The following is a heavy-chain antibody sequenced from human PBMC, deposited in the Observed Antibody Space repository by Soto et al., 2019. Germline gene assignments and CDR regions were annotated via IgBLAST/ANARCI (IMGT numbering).Heavy chain of an antibody. CDR2: INHSGST. J-gene: IGHJ6*02. V-gene: IGHV4-34*01. CDR1: GGSFGGYY. Sequence: PSETLSLTCAINGGSFGGYYWSWIRQPPGKGLEWIGEINHSGSTNYNPSLKSRVTISVDTSKNQFSLKLSSVTAADTAVYYCARGERFFEGHYYYGMDVWGQGTTVTVSS. CDR3: ARGERFFEGHYYYGMDV. D-gene: IGHD3-9*01.